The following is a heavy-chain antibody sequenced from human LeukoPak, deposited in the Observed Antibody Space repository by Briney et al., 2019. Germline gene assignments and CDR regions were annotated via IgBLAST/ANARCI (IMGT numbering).Heavy chain of an antibody. D-gene: IGHD5-24*01. CDR2: ISYDGSNK. V-gene: IGHV3-30*01. CDR1: GFTFSRYV. J-gene: IGHJ6*03. CDR3: AREKDMATPYYYYYMDV. Sequence: GGSLRLSCAASGFTFSRYVLHWVRQAPGKGLEWVAVISYDGSNKDYADSVKGRFTISRDNFKNTLYLQMNSLRAEDTAVYYCAREKDMATPYYYYYMDVWGKGTTVTVSS.